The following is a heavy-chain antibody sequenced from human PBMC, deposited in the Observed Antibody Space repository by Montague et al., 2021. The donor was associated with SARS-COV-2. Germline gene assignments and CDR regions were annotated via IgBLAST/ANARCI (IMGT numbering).Heavy chain of an antibody. Sequence: PALVKPTQTLTLTCTFSGFSLSTSGMCVSWIRQPPGKALEWLALIDWDDDKYYSTSLKTRLTISKDTSKNQVVLTMTNMDPVDTATYYWARIPTGGSYYDYYYYGMDVWGQGTTVTVSS. J-gene: IGHJ6*02. V-gene: IGHV2-70*01. CDR1: GFSLSTSGMC. CDR3: ARIPTGGSYYDYYYYGMDV. D-gene: IGHD1-26*01. CDR2: IDWDDDK.